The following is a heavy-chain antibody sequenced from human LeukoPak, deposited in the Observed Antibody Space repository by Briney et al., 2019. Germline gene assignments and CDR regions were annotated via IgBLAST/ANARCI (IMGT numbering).Heavy chain of an antibody. V-gene: IGHV1-18*01. CDR1: GYTFTSYG. J-gene: IGHJ5*02. CDR2: ISAYNGNT. Sequence: ASVKVSCKASGYTFTSYGISWVRQAPGQGLEWMGWISAYNGNTNYAQKLQGRVTMTTDTSTSTAYMELRSLRSDDTAVYYCARGYYDILTGYPTPNWFDPWGQGTLVTVSS. CDR3: ARGYYDILTGYPTPNWFDP. D-gene: IGHD3-9*01.